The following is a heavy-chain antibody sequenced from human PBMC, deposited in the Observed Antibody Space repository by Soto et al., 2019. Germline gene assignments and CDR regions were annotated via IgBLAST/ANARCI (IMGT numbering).Heavy chain of an antibody. J-gene: IGHJ4*02. CDR1: GGSFSGYY. Sequence: PSETLSLTCAVYGGSFSGYYWSWIRQPPGKGLEWIGEINHSGSTNYNPSLKSRVTISVDTSKNQFSLKLSSVTAADTAVYYCARNRRYGSGNPFDYWGQGTLVTVSS. V-gene: IGHV4-34*01. D-gene: IGHD3-10*01. CDR3: ARNRRYGSGNPFDY. CDR2: INHSGST.